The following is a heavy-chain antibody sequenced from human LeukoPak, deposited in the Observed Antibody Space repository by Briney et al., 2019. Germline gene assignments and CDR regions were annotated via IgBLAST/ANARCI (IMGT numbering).Heavy chain of an antibody. CDR3: ARIGGINEGIQLWPLDY. CDR2: IKHSGST. Sequence: SETLSLTCAVYGGSFSGYYWSWIRQPPGKGLEWIGEIKHSGSTNYNPSLKSRVTISVDTSKNQFSLKLSSVTAADTAVYYCARIGGINEGIQLWPLDYWGQGTLVTVSS. CDR1: GGSFSGYY. J-gene: IGHJ4*02. V-gene: IGHV4-34*01. D-gene: IGHD5-18*01.